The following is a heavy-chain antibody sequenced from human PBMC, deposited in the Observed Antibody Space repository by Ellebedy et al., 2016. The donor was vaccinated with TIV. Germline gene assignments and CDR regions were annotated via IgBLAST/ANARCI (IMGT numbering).Heavy chain of an antibody. CDR1: GGSFSGYS. D-gene: IGHD1-1*01. CDR3: ARSDWHDVDLDHGYFDL. Sequence: SETLSLTCAVYGGSFSGYSWSWIRQPPGKGLEWIGEITHSESTTYNPSLKIRGTISPDPSKNQLSLGLSSVTAADTAVYYCARSDWHDVDLDHGYFDLWGRGTLVTVSS. J-gene: IGHJ2*01. V-gene: IGHV4-34*01. CDR2: ITHSEST.